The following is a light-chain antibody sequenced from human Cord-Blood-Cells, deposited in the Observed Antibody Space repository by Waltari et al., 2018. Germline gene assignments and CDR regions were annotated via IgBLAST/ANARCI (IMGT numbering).Light chain of an antibody. CDR3: SSYTSSSTWV. J-gene: IGLJ3*02. CDR1: SSDVGGYNY. CDR2: DVS. Sequence: QSALTQPASVSGSPGQSITLSCTGTSSDVGGYNYSSWYQQHPGKAPKLMSYDVSNRPSGVSNRFSGSKSGNTASLTISGLQAEDEADYYCSSYTSSSTWVFGGGTKLTVL. V-gene: IGLV2-14*01.